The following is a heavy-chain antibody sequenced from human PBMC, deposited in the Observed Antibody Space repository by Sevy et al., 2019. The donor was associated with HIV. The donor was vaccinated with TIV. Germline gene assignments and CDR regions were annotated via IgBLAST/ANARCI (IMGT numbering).Heavy chain of an antibody. D-gene: IGHD2-8*01. V-gene: IGHV3-23*01. J-gene: IGHJ4*02. CDR3: AREGFTKPHDY. CDR2: LSFGCGKI. CDR1: GFDFSIYS. Sequence: GGSLRLSCAASGFDFSIYSMSWVRQAPGKGLEWVSTLSFGCGKINYADSVKGRFTISRDNSKSSVYLQMNNMRVEDTAVYYWAREGFTKPHDYWGQGTLVTVSS.